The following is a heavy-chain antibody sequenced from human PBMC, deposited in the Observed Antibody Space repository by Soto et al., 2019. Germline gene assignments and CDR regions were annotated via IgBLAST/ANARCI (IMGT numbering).Heavy chain of an antibody. Sequence: GGPLRPSCAAFGSTSGSYRLTWVRQVPGKGLEWFSPFSSSSSYIYYADSVKGRFTISRDNAKNSLYLQMNSLRAEDTAVYYCARGYDYVWGSYRDAFDIWGQGTMVTVSS. CDR1: GSTSGSYR. D-gene: IGHD3-16*02. J-gene: IGHJ3*02. CDR3: ARGYDYVWGSYRDAFDI. V-gene: IGHV3-21*01. CDR2: FSSSSSYI.